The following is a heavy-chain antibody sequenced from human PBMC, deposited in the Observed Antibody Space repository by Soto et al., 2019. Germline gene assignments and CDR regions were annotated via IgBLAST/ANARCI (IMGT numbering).Heavy chain of an antibody. V-gene: IGHV1-8*01. CDR1: GYTFITYE. Sequence: QVQLVQSGVEVKKPGASVKVSCKTSGYTFITYEITWVRQAPGQGLEWMGWMNPRSGNTGYAQKFQGRVAMTRDTSVNTAYLELTNLTSEDTAVYYCARGDSFTSSWYWFDSWGQGTLVTVFS. D-gene: IGHD6-13*01. J-gene: IGHJ5*01. CDR3: ARGDSFTSSWYWFDS. CDR2: MNPRSGNT.